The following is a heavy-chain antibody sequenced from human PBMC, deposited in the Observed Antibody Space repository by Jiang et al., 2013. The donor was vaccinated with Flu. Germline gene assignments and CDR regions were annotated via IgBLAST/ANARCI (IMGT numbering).Heavy chain of an antibody. D-gene: IGHD2-2*02. CDR2: INHSGST. J-gene: IGHJ6*03. Sequence: ELLKPSETLSLTCAVYGGSFSGYYWSWIRQPPGKGLEWIGEINHSGSTNYNPSLKSRVTISVDTPKNQFSLKLSSVTAADTAVYYCARGGGIWGCSSTSCYTGPGGYYYYYMDVWGKGTTVTVSS. CDR1: GGSFSGYY. CDR3: ARGGGIWGCSSTSCYTGPGGYYYYYMDV. V-gene: IGHV4-34*01.